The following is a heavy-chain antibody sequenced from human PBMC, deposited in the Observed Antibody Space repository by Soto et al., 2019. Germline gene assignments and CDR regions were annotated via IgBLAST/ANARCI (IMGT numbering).Heavy chain of an antibody. CDR3: ANRVPAAIDYMDV. CDR1: GGSFSGYY. V-gene: IGHV4-34*01. CDR2: INHSGST. Sequence: SETLSLTCAVYGGSFSGYYWSWIRQPPGKGLEWIGEINHSGSTNYNPSLKSRVTISVDTSKNQFSLKLSSVTAADTAVYYCANRVPAAIDYMDVWGKGTTVTVSS. J-gene: IGHJ6*03. D-gene: IGHD2-2*01.